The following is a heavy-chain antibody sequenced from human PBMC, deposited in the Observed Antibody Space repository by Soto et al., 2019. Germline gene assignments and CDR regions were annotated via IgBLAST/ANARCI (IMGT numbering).Heavy chain of an antibody. CDR1: GGSLSSYY. J-gene: IGHJ5*02. V-gene: IGHV4-59*01. D-gene: IGHD4-17*01. CDR2: VYYSGNT. CDR3: AKLPGADDGGIFNP. Sequence: SETLSLICTVSGGSLSSYYWTWLRQPPGKGLEWIGYVYYSGNTHYNPSLKSRVTISVDTSKHLFSLKLGSVTAADTAVYYWAKLPGADDGGIFNPLCQGTLVTVSS.